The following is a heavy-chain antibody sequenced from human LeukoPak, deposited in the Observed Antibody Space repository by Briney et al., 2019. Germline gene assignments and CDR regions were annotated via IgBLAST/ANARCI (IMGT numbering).Heavy chain of an antibody. D-gene: IGHD1-26*01. CDR2: ISGSGGST. CDR1: GFTFSSYA. Sequence: PGGSLRLPCVASGFTFSSYAMSWVRQAPGKGLEWVSAISGSGGSTYYADSVKGRFTISRDNSKNTLYLQMNSLRAEDTAVYYCARGRELSNGPFDYWGQGTLVTVSS. J-gene: IGHJ4*02. V-gene: IGHV3-23*01. CDR3: ARGRELSNGPFDY.